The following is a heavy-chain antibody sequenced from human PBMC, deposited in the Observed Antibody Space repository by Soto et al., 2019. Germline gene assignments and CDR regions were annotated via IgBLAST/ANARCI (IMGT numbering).Heavy chain of an antibody. CDR2: IYYSGST. V-gene: IGHV4-31*03. J-gene: IGHJ4*02. Sequence: SETLSLTCTVSGGSISSSSYYWSWIRQHPGKGLEWIGYIYYSGSTYYNPSLRSRVTISVDTSKNQFSLKLSSVTAADTAVYNCARSPEATVTAFDYWGQGTLVTVSS. CDR3: ARSPEATVTAFDY. CDR1: GGSISSSSYY. D-gene: IGHD4-17*01.